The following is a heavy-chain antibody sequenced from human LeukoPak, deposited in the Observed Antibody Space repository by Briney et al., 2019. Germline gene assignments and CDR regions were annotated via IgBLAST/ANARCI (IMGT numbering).Heavy chain of an antibody. CDR3: ARLPMVRIEEGYFDY. D-gene: IGHD3-10*01. CDR2: IYPGDSDT. CDR1: GYSFTSYW. J-gene: IGHJ4*02. V-gene: IGHV5-51*01. Sequence: GESLKISCKGSGYSFTSYWIGWVRQMPGKGLEWMGIIYPGDSDTRYSPSFQGQVTISADKSISTAYLQWSSLKASDTAMYYCARLPMVRIEEGYFDYWGQGTLVTVSS.